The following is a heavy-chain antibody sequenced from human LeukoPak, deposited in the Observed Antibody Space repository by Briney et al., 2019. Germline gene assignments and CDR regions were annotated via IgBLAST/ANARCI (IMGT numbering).Heavy chain of an antibody. CDR2: IWYDGSNK. V-gene: IGHV3-33*01. Sequence: GGSLRLSCAASGFTFSSYGMHWVRQAPGKGLEWVAVIWYDGSNKYYADSVKGRFTISRDNSKNTLYLQMNSLRAEDTAVYYCARVWYSSGPIDYWGQGTLVTVSS. J-gene: IGHJ4*02. CDR3: ARVWYSSGPIDY. D-gene: IGHD6-19*01. CDR1: GFTFSSYG.